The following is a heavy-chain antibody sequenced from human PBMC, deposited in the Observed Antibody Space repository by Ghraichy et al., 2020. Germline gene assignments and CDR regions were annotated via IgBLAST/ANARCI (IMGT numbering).Heavy chain of an antibody. V-gene: IGHV1-24*01. D-gene: IGHD3-10*01. CDR3: ATGPYGSGSYYSIPGIRPTYNWFDP. Sequence: ASVKVSCKVSGYTLTELSMHWVRQAPGKGLEWMGGFDPEDGETIYAQKFQGRVTMTEDTSTDTAYMELSSLRSEDTAVYYCATGPYGSGSYYSIPGIRPTYNWFDPWGQGTLVTVSS. CDR1: GYTLTELS. CDR2: FDPEDGET. J-gene: IGHJ5*02.